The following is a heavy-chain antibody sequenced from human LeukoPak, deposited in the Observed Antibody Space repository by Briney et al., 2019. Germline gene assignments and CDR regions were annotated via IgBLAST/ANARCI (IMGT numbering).Heavy chain of an antibody. CDR3: VRDWSFAFDM. CDR1: GFTFSTYS. CDR2: IGVSSTII. J-gene: IGHJ3*02. D-gene: IGHD3-3*01. Sequence: GGSLRLSCAASGFTFSTYSMNWVRQAPGEGVEWLSYIGVSSTIIHYAVSVRGRFTITRDDAKTSLHLQMNSLSDEDTAVYYCVRDWSFAFDMWGQGTLVTVSP. V-gene: IGHV3-48*02.